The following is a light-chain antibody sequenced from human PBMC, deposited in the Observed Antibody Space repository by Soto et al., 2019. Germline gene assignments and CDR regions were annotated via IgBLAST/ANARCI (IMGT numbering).Light chain of an antibody. Sequence: QSALTQPASVSGSPGQWITISCTGTSSDVGGYNYVSSYQQHPGKAPKLMIDDVSNRPSGVSNRFSGSKSGNTASLTISGLQAEDEADYYCSSYTSSSTLVVFGGGTKLTVL. CDR1: SSDVGGYNY. CDR3: SSYTSSSTLVV. CDR2: DVS. J-gene: IGLJ2*01. V-gene: IGLV2-14*01.